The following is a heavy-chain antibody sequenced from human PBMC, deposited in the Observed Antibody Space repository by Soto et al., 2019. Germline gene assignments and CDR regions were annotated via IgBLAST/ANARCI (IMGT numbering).Heavy chain of an antibody. J-gene: IGHJ4*02. V-gene: IGHV1-69*13. D-gene: IGHD4-17*01. Sequence: GASVKVSCKASGGTFSSYAISWVRQAPGQGLEWMGGIIPIFGTANYAQKFQGRVTITADESTSTAYMELSSLRSEDSAVYYCARGRYYGDYLFDYWGQGTLVTVSS. CDR1: GGTFSSYA. CDR3: ARGRYYGDYLFDY. CDR2: IIPIFGTA.